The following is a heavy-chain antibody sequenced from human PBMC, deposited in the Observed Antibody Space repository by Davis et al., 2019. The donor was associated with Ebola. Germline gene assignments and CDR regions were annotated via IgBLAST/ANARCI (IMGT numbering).Heavy chain of an antibody. V-gene: IGHV4-59*08. D-gene: IGHD4-17*01. CDR3: ARPGGYGDRNWFDP. CDR1: GGSISSYY. CDR2: IYYSGTT. J-gene: IGHJ5*02. Sequence: SETLSLTCTVSGGSISSYYWSWIRQPPGKGLEWIGYIYYSGTTDYNPSLKSRVTISVDTSKNQFSLKLSSVTAADTAVYYCARPGGYGDRNWFDPWGQGTLVTVSS.